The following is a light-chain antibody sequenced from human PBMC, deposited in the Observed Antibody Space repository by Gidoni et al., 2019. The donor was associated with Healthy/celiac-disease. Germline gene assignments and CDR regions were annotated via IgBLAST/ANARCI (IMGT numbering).Light chain of an antibody. CDR3: PERSNCPPCT. CDR2: YAS. Sequence: ASPSVHPRQTATRPVRASHSVINYSVWYQPNPGQALRLLIYYASNPATALPARFSSIGAGPDFTFTISTLEPEHFAFYYCPERSNCPPCTFGQGTKLEIK. CDR1: HSVINY. V-gene: IGKV3-11*01. J-gene: IGKJ2*02.